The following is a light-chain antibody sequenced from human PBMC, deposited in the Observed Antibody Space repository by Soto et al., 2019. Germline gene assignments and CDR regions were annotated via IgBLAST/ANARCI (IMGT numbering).Light chain of an antibody. Sequence: DIQITHSPXSXXXXXXDXXXXTXRASQAIDSWLAWYQQKPGKAPKLLIYDASNLESGVPSRFSGSGSGTDFTLTISHLQPDDSATYYCQQYENYWTFGQGTKVDIK. J-gene: IGKJ1*01. CDR1: QAIDSW. CDR3: QQYENYWT. V-gene: IGKV1-5*01. CDR2: DAS.